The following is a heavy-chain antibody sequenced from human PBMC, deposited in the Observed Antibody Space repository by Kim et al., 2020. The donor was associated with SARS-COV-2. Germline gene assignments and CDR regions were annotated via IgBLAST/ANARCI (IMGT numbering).Heavy chain of an antibody. CDR2: ISYDGSNK. D-gene: IGHD1-26*01. J-gene: IGHJ4*02. CDR1: GFTFSSYA. Sequence: GGSLRLSCAASGFTFSSYAMHWVRQAPGKGLEWVAVISYDGSNKYYADSVKGRFTISRDNSKNTLYLQMNSLRAEDTAVYYCARDLSGSDHDYWGQGTLVTVSS. V-gene: IGHV3-30-3*01. CDR3: ARDLSGSDHDY.